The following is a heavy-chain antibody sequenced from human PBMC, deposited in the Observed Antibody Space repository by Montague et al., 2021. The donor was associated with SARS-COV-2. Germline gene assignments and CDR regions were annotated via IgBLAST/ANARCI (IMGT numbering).Heavy chain of an antibody. D-gene: IGHD2/OR15-2a*01. J-gene: IGHJ6*02. CDR3: ARTLLDYYGMDV. Sequence: SLRLSCAASGFTFSSYAMRWVRQAPGKGLEWVGVISYYGNNKYYAVPVKGRFTISRDNSKNTLYLQMNSLRAEDTAVYYCARTLLDYYGMDVWGQGTTVTVSS. CDR1: GFTFSSYA. CDR2: ISYYGNNK. V-gene: IGHV3-30-3*01.